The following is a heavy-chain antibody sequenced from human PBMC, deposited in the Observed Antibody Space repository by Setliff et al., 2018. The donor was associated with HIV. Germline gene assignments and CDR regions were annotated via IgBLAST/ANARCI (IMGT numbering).Heavy chain of an antibody. D-gene: IGHD3-22*01. Sequence: ASVKVSCKASGYTFTSYDINWVRQAPGQGLGWMGWMNPESGNTSYAQKFQGGVTMTRNTPISTAYMELSSLRSEDTAVYYCARGGWDSSGYFYWFDPWGQGALVTVSS. J-gene: IGHJ5*02. CDR3: ARGGWDSSGYFYWFDP. V-gene: IGHV1-8*01. CDR1: GYTFTSYD. CDR2: MNPESGNT.